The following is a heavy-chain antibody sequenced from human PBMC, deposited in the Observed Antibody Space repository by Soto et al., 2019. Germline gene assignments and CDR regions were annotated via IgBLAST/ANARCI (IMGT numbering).Heavy chain of an antibody. CDR1: GFTLSSYA. CDR2: ISYDGSNK. D-gene: IGHD6-13*01. J-gene: IGHJ6*02. Sequence: GGSLRLSCAASGFTLSSYAMHWVRQAPGKGLEWVAVISYDGSNKYYADSVKGRFTISRDNSKNTLYLQMNSLRAEDTAVYYCARDHLWYSDYYHYGMDVWGQGTTVTVSS. V-gene: IGHV3-30-3*01. CDR3: ARDHLWYSDYYHYGMDV.